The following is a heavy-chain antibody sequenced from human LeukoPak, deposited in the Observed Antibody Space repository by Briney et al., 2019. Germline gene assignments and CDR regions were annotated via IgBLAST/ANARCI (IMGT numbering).Heavy chain of an antibody. CDR3: ARDRSQYYYDSSGHFDY. V-gene: IGHV1-46*01. D-gene: IGHD3-22*01. Sequence: GASVKVSCKATGYTFTSYYMHWVRQAPGQGLEWMGIINPSGGSTSYAQKFQGRVTMTRDTSTSTVYMELSSLRSEDTAVYYCARDRSQYYYDSSGHFDYWGQGTLVTVSS. CDR1: GYTFTSYY. CDR2: INPSGGST. J-gene: IGHJ4*02.